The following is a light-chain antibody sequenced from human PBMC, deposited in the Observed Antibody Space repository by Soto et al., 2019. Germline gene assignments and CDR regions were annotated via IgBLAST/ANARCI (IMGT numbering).Light chain of an antibody. CDR1: QSVSSS. CDR2: DAS. CDR3: QQRSNWPPFT. J-gene: IGKJ3*01. V-gene: IGKV3-11*01. Sequence: EVVLTQSPATLSLSPGERATLSCRASQSVSSSLAWYQQKPGQTPRLLIYDASNRATGIPARFSGSGSGTDFTLTINSLGSEDFAVYYCQQRSNWPPFTFGPGTTVDVK.